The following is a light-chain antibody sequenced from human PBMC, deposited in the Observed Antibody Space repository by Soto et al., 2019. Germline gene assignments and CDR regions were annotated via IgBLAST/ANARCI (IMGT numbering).Light chain of an antibody. V-gene: IGKV3-20*01. CDR2: DAS. Sequence: ELVLTQSPATLSLSPGERATLSCRASQSVSSYLAWYQQKPGQAPSLLIYDASNRATGIPDRFSGSGSGADFTLTISRLDPEDFAVYDCQQYGSSGTFGQGTKVDI. CDR3: QQYGSSGT. CDR1: QSVSSY. J-gene: IGKJ1*01.